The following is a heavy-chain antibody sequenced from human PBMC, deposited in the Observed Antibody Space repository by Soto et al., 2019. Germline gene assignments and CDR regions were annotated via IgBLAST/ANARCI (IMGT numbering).Heavy chain of an antibody. CDR2: ISSDGTGT. J-gene: IGHJ6*02. CDR3: ARVKLPRYHYYYGMAV. V-gene: IGHV3-74*01. CDR1: GFTFTDYW. D-gene: IGHD2-15*01. Sequence: EEQLVESGGGLVQPGGSLRHSCAASGFTFTDYWIHWVRQAPGKGLVWVSRISSDGTGTTYADSVKGRFAISRDNAKNTVYLQMNSLRAEDTAVYFCARVKLPRYHYYYGMAVWGPGTAVTVSS.